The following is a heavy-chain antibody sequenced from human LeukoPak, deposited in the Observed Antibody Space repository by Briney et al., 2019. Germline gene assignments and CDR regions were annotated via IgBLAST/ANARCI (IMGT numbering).Heavy chain of an antibody. CDR1: GYTFTTYG. V-gene: IGHV1-18*01. J-gene: IGHJ4*02. CDR3: ARALVDGYKELGY. CDR2: ISAYNGNT. D-gene: IGHD5-24*01. Sequence: GALVKVSCKASGYTFTTYGITWVRQAPGQGLEWMGWISAYNGNTNYAQKLQGRVTMTTDTSTSTAYMELRSLRSDDTAVYYCARALVDGYKELGYWGQGTLVTVSS.